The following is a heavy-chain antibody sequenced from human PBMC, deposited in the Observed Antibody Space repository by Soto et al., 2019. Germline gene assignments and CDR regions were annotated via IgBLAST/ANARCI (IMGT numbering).Heavy chain of an antibody. D-gene: IGHD5-18*01. CDR2: ISGSGGST. CDR3: AKFKGYSYGEFDY. CDR1: GFTFSSYA. V-gene: IGHV3-23*01. J-gene: IGHJ4*02. Sequence: PGGSLRLSCAASGFTFSSYAMSWVRQAPGKGLEWVSAISGSGGSTYYADSVKGRLTISRDNSKNTLYLQMNSLRAEDTAVYYCAKFKGYSYGEFDYWGQGTLVTVSS.